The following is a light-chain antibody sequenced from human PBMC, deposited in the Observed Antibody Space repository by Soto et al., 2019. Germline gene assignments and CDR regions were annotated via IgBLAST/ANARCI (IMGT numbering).Light chain of an antibody. Sequence: QSVLTQPPSVSAAPGQKVTISCSGSSSNIGEHSVSWYQQLPGTAPKLLIYDSNKRPSGIPDRFSGSKSGTSATLAITGLQTGDEADYYCGTWDSSLSAGVFGAGTKLTVL. CDR2: DSN. CDR1: SSNIGEHS. J-gene: IGLJ1*01. V-gene: IGLV1-51*01. CDR3: GTWDSSLSAGV.